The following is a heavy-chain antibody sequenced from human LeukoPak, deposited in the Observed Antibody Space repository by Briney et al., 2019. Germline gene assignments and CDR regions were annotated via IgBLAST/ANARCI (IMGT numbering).Heavy chain of an antibody. J-gene: IGHJ6*04. V-gene: IGHV3-21*01. D-gene: IGHD3-10*02. Sequence: GGSLRLSCAASGFTFTTYSMNWVRQAPGKGLDWVSSISSSSSYIYYADSVKGRFTISRDNAKNSLYLQMNSLRAEDTAVYYCAELGITMIGGVWGKGTTVTISS. CDR2: ISSSSSYI. CDR3: AELGITMIGGV. CDR1: GFTFTTYS.